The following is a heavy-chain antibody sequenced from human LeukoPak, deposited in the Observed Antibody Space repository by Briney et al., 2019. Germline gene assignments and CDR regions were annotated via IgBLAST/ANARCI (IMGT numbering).Heavy chain of an antibody. CDR3: ARPLNTVHDTFDV. V-gene: IGHV4-31*03. CDR2: IYYTGST. D-gene: IGHD4-11*01. Sequence: PSHTLSLTCTVSGGSVSSGGYYWVWIRQRPGKGLEWIGYIYYTGSTSYNPSLKSRLTIAVDTSKNQFSLKLSSVTAADTAVYYCARPLNTVHDTFDVWGQGTMVTVSS. J-gene: IGHJ3*01. CDR1: GGSVSSGGYY.